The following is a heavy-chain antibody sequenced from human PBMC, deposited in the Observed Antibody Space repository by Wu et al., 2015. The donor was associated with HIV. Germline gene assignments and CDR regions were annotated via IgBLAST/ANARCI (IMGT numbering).Heavy chain of an antibody. CDR1: GYSFISYG. V-gene: IGHV1-18*01. CDR2: ISAHNGNT. Sequence: QVQLVQSGAEVKKPGASVKVSCKASGYSFISYGISWVRQAPGQGLEWMGWISAHNGNTNYAQNFQGRVTMTADTSTTTAYMELRSLRSDDTAVFYCARGPYSSRSVPVWKSWGQGTLVTVSS. CDR3: ARGPYSSRSVPVWKS. D-gene: IGHD6-13*01. J-gene: IGHJ4*02.